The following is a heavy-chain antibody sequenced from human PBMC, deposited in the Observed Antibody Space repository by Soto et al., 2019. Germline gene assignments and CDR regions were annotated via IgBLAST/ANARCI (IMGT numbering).Heavy chain of an antibody. J-gene: IGHJ4*02. CDR3: ASHYDMWSGYLSPVDY. V-gene: IGHV3-11*01. Sequence: QVQLVESGGDLVEPGGSLRLSCAASGYTFSDYYMSWIRQAPGKGLEWISYIDTSGTKIYYADSVKGRFTITRDNAKNSLYPEMNSLRDEDTAVYYCASHYDMWSGYLSPVDYWGQGTLVTVSS. CDR1: GYTFSDYY. D-gene: IGHD3-3*01. CDR2: IDTSGTKI.